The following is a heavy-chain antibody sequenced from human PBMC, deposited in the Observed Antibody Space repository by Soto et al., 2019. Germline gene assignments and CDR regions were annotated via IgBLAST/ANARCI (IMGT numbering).Heavy chain of an antibody. J-gene: IGHJ4*02. CDR2: ISSTSDYI. V-gene: IGHV3-21*01. D-gene: IGHD6-19*01. CDR3: GRSISGWARFDF. Sequence: GGSLGLSCAASGFTFSSYSMNWVRQAPGKGLEWLSSISSTSDYISYADSVKGRFTISRDNAKNSLSLQMNGLRVEDTAMYYCGRSISGWARFDFWGQGILVTVSS. CDR1: GFTFSSYS.